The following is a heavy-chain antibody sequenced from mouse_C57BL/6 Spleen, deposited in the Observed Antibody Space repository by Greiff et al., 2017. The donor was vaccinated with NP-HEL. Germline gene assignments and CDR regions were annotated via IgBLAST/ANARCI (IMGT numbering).Heavy chain of an antibody. Sequence: EVKLVESEGGLVQPGSSMKLSCTASGFTFSDYYMAWVRQVPEKGLEWVANINYDGSSTYYLDSLKSRFIISRDNAKNILYLQMSSLKSEDTATYYCARAYYSNYGFDYWGQGTTLTVSS. CDR3: ARAYYSNYGFDY. V-gene: IGHV5-16*01. CDR1: GFTFSDYY. CDR2: INYDGSST. D-gene: IGHD2-5*01. J-gene: IGHJ2*01.